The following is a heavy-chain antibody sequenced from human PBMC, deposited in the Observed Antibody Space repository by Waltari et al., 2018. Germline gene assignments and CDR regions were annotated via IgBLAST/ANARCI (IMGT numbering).Heavy chain of an antibody. J-gene: IGHJ6*02. CDR3: TTDRRGGGGWYTSYYYYGMDV. Sequence: GFTFSNAWMNWVRQAPGKGLEWVGRIKSKTDGGTTDYAAPVKGRFTISRDDSKNTLYLQMNSLKTEDTAVYYCTTDRRGGGGWYTSYYYYGMDVWGQGTTVTVSS. CDR2: IKSKTDGGTT. CDR1: GFTFSNAW. D-gene: IGHD6-19*01. V-gene: IGHV3-15*07.